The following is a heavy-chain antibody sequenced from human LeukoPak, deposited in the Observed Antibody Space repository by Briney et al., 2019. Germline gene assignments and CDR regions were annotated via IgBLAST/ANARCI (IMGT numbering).Heavy chain of an antibody. Sequence: SQTLSLTCTVSGDSISSSRHSWGWIRHPPGKGLEWIGSISFSGSTYYNPSLKTRVTMSVDTSENQFSLKLSSVTAADSTVYYCVRIYCTSTSCYGDSYYGMDVWGQGTTVTVSS. J-gene: IGHJ6*02. V-gene: IGHV4-39*01. CDR1: GDSISSSRHS. CDR3: VRIYCTSTSCYGDSYYGMDV. CDR2: ISFSGST. D-gene: IGHD2-2*01.